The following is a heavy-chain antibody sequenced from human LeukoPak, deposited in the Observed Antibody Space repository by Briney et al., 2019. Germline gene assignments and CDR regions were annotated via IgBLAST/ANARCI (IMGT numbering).Heavy chain of an antibody. CDR3: AKGGNYDVSTGYSNLDYFDY. CDR1: VFTLSRYV. CDR2: MSYVGSKK. Sequence: GGALRLSRVACVFTLSRYVIHAVRQAPGKGGEGVAVMSYVGSKKYYPYTLKGRFTISRDISKNSLYLQMNSMRAEDTAVYYCAKGGNYDVSTGYSNLDYFDYWGREPWSPSPQ. J-gene: IGHJ4*02. D-gene: IGHD3-9*01. V-gene: IGHV3-30*18.